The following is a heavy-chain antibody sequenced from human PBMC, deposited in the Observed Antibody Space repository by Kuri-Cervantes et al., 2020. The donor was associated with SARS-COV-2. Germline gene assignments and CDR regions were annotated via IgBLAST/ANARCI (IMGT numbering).Heavy chain of an antibody. D-gene: IGHD3-10*01. J-gene: IGHJ6*02. CDR2: ISAYNGNT. Sequence: ASVKVSCKASGYTFINFDLNCVRQAPGQGLEWMGRISAYNGNTNYAQKFQGRVTMTTDTSTSTAYMDLRSLRSDDTAVDYCARSGSAPYYYYCMDVWGQGTTVTVSS. V-gene: IGHV1-18*01. CDR1: GYTFINFD. CDR3: ARSGSAPYYYYCMDV.